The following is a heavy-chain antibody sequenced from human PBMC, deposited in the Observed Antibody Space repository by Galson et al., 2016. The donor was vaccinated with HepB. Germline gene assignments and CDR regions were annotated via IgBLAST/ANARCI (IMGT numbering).Heavy chain of an antibody. CDR1: GFTFSGYA. J-gene: IGHJ4*02. CDR2: ISDDGSYK. CDR3: ERVAPCGGGCWLFDS. Sequence: SLRLSCAASGFTFSGYAIHWVRHTPVKGLEWVAVISDDGSYKSYADSVKGRFTISRDNSNSALYLQMNSLRPEDTAVYYCERVAPCGGGCWLFDSWGQGTLVTVAS. D-gene: IGHD2-21*02. V-gene: IGHV3-30*04.